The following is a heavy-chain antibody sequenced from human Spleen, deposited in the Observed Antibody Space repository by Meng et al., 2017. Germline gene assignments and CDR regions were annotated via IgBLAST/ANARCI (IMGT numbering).Heavy chain of an antibody. CDR1: GGSISSSIYF. J-gene: IGHJ4*02. Sequence: GSLRLSCTVSGGSISSSIYFWGWFRQPPGKGLEWIGSISYSGITYYNPSLKSRVTLSVDTSKNHFSLKLSSVTAADTAVYYCARTYIQPNFDYWGQGTLVTVSS. CDR2: ISYSGIT. D-gene: IGHD4-11*01. CDR3: ARTYIQPNFDY. V-gene: IGHV4-39*07.